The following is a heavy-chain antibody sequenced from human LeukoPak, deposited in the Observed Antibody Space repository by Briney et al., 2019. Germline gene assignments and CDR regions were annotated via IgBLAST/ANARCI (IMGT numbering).Heavy chain of an antibody. D-gene: IGHD3-22*01. Sequence: GGSVRLSCSASGFTFSSYGMHWVRQAPGKGLQYVSAISSNGFSTYYADSVKGRFTISRDNSKNMLSLQMSSLRAEDTAVYYCVKNRRPVTMIDGSFDHWGQGT. CDR2: ISSNGFST. CDR3: VKNRRPVTMIDGSFDH. J-gene: IGHJ4*02. CDR1: GFTFSSYG. V-gene: IGHV3-64D*09.